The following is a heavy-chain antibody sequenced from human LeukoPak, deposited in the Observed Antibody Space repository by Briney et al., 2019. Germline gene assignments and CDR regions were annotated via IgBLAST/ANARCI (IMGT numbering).Heavy chain of an antibody. CDR2: ISAYNGNT. CDR1: GYTFTSYG. CDR3: ARDPYYDFWSGSWEENY. Sequence: GASVKVSCKASGYTFTSYGISWVRQAPGQGLEWMGWISAYNGNTNYAQKLQGRVTMTTDTSTSTAYMELRSLRSDDTAVYYCARDPYYDFWSGSWEENYWGQGTLVTVSS. J-gene: IGHJ4*02. D-gene: IGHD3-3*01. V-gene: IGHV1-18*01.